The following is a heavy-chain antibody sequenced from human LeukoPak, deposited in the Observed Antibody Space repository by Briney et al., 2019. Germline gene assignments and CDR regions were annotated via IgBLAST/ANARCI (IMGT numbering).Heavy chain of an antibody. CDR1: GFTFSSYE. J-gene: IGHJ4*02. V-gene: IGHV3-23*01. CDR3: ANEAVVGTLAY. CDR2: ISTSGGGT. D-gene: IGHD6-19*01. Sequence: GGSLRLSCAASGFTFSSYEMNWVRQAPGKGLEWVSAISTSGGGTCYADSVKGRFTISRDNSKNTLYLQMNSLRAEDTAVYYCANEAVVGTLAYWGQGTLVTVSS.